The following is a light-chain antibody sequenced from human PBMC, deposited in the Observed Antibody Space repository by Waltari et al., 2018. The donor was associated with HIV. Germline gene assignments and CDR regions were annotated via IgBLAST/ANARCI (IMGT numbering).Light chain of an antibody. J-gene: IGKJ4*01. CDR3: QQLNSYTQIT. CDR2: AAS. CDR1: QCISTY. V-gene: IGKV1-9*01. Sequence: DIQLTQSPSFLSASVGDRVTITCRTSQCISTYLAWYQQKPGKAPKLLIYAASTLQSGVPSRFSGSGSGTEFTLTIGGLQPEDFATYYCQQLNSYTQITFGGGTKVEIK.